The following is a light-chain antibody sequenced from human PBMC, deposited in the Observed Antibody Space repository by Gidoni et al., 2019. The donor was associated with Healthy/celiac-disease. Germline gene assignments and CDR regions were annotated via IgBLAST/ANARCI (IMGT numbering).Light chain of an antibody. V-gene: IGKV1-39*01. Sequence: DIQMTQPPSSLSASVGDTVTITCRASQSISSYLNWYQQKPGKAPKLLIYAASSLPRGVPPRFSGSGSWTDFTLTISSLQPEDVATYYCQQSYSTLLTFGGGTKVEIK. J-gene: IGKJ4*01. CDR2: AAS. CDR3: QQSYSTLLT. CDR1: QSISSY.